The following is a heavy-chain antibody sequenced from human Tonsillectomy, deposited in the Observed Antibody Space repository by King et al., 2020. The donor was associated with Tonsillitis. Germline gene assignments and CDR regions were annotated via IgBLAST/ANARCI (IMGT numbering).Heavy chain of an antibody. CDR1: GFTFSSYN. V-gene: IGHV3-21*01. D-gene: IGHD3-9*01. CDR3: ARDYDILTGRTPLDY. CDR2: ISSSSSYI. Sequence: VQLVESGGGLVKPGGSLRLSCEASGFTFSSYNMNWVRQAPGKGLEWVASISSSSSYISYADSVEGRFTISRDNAKNSLFLQLNSLRAEDTAVYYCARDYDILTGRTPLDYWGQGTLVTVSS. J-gene: IGHJ4*02.